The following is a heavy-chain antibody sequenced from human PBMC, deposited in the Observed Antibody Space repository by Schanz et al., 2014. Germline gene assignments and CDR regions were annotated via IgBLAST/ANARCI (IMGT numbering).Heavy chain of an antibody. Sequence: QVQLVQSGGEVKKPGASATVSCKASGYTFNNHGISWVRQAPGQGPELMGWINAHTGNTQYAQKFQGRVTMTRNTSITTADWELSSLRAGDTAVYYCTKGRTFGRWGQGTLVTVSS. CDR1: GYTFNNHG. V-gene: IGHV1-18*01. D-gene: IGHD3-16*01. J-gene: IGHJ4*02. CDR3: TKGRTFGR. CDR2: INAHTGNT.